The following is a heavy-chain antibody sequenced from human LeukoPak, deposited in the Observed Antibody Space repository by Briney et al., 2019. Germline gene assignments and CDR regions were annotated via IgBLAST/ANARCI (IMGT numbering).Heavy chain of an antibody. CDR2: MNPNSGNT. Sequence: ASVKVSCKASGYTFTSYDINWVRQATGQGLEWMGWMNPNSGNTGYAQKFQGRVTITRNTSISTAYMELSSLRSEDTAVYYCATAREAAAGTGNAFDIWGQGTMGTVSS. D-gene: IGHD6-13*01. CDR3: ATAREAAAGTGNAFDI. CDR1: GYTFTSYD. V-gene: IGHV1-8*03. J-gene: IGHJ3*02.